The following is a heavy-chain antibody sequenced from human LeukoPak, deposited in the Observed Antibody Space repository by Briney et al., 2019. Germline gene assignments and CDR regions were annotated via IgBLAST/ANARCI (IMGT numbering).Heavy chain of an antibody. Sequence: SETLSLTCAVYGGSFSGYYWSWIRQPPGKGLEWIGEINHSGSTNYNPSLKSRVTISVDTSKNQFSLKLSSVTAADTAVYYCARRTWYSTSMYYYYMDVWGKGTTVTVSS. CDR3: ARRTWYSTSMYYYYMDV. V-gene: IGHV4-34*01. CDR1: GGSFSGYY. D-gene: IGHD6-13*01. CDR2: INHSGST. J-gene: IGHJ6*03.